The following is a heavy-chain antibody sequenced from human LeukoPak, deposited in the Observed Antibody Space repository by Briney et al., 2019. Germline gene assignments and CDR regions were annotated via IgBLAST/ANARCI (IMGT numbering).Heavy chain of an antibody. CDR3: AVRGDLVGAVSFDY. D-gene: IGHD1-26*01. V-gene: IGHV4-34*01. CDR1: GVSFSGYY. Sequence: SETLSLTCAVYGVSFSGYYWSWIRQPPGKGLEWIGEINHSGSTNYNPSLKSRVTISVDTSKNQFSLKLSSVTAADTSVYYCAVRGDLVGAVSFDYWGQGTLVTVSS. J-gene: IGHJ4*02. CDR2: INHSGST.